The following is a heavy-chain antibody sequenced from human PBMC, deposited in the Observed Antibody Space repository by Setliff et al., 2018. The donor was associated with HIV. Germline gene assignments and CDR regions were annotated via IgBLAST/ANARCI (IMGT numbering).Heavy chain of an antibody. CDR2: VYYNGES. CDR1: GVSTSSTSHY. Sequence: SETLSLTCTVSGVSTSSTSHYWGWIRQPPGKGLEWVGYVYYNGESFYNPSLRGRITILQDQSKNQFSLEVRAVTAADTAVYFCARPTTGVGGGAAFDIWGQGTMVTVSS. V-gene: IGHV4-39*07. D-gene: IGHD2-8*01. J-gene: IGHJ3*02. CDR3: ARPTTGVGGGAAFDI.